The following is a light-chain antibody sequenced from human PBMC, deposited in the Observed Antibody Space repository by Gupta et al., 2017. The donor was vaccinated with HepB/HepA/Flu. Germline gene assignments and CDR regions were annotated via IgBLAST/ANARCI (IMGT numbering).Light chain of an antibody. CDR1: ALPKKY. Sequence: SYELTQPPSVSVSLGQMARITYSGEALPKKYAYWYQQKPGQFPVLVIYKDNERSSGIPERFSGSSSGTIVTMTIGGVQAEDEADYYCLSADSSGTYFWVFGGGTKVTGL. J-gene: IGLJ3*02. CDR2: KDN. V-gene: IGLV3-16*01. CDR3: LSADSSGTYFWV.